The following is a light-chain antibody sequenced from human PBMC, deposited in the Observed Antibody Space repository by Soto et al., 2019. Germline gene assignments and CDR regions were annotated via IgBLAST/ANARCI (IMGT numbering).Light chain of an antibody. V-gene: IGKV3-15*01. J-gene: IGKJ5*01. CDR3: QQRSNWPPIT. CDR2: GAS. Sequence: EIVMTQSPATLSVSPGERATLSCRASQSVSKNLAWYQHKPGQAPRLLIYGASTRATGIPARFSGSGSGTEFTLTISSLQSEDSAVYYCQQRSNWPPITFGQGTRLE. CDR1: QSVSKN.